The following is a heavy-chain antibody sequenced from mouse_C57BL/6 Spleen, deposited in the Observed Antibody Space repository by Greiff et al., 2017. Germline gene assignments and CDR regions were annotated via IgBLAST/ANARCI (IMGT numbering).Heavy chain of an antibody. J-gene: IGHJ4*01. CDR2: IYPGSGST. CDR1: GYTFTSYW. CDR3: ARNAMVTTADAMDY. D-gene: IGHD2-2*01. V-gene: IGHV1-55*01. Sequence: QVQLQQPGAELVKPGASVKMSCKASGYTFTSYWITWVKQRPGQGLEWIGDIYPGSGSTNYNEKFKSKATLTVDTSSSTAYMQLSSLTSEDSSVYYCARNAMVTTADAMDYWGQGTSVTVAS.